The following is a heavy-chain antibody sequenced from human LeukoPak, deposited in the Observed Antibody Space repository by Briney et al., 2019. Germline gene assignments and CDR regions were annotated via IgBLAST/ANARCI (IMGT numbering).Heavy chain of an antibody. CDR2: ITSGGST. CDR3: AGEGAIRTFHY. V-gene: IGHV3-23*01. CDR1: GFTFSSYA. D-gene: IGHD1-26*01. J-gene: IGHJ4*02. Sequence: PGGSLRLSCAASGFTFSSYAMNWVRQAPGKGLEWVSGITSGGSTYYADSVKGRFTISRDNSKNTLYLQMNSLRAEDTAAYYCAGEGAIRTFHYWGQGTLVTVSS.